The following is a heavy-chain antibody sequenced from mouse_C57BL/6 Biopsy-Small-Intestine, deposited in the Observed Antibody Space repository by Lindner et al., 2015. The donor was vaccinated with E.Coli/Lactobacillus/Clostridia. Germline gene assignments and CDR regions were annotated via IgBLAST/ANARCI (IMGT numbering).Heavy chain of an antibody. J-gene: IGHJ4*01. CDR1: GYTFAGYW. CDR2: ILPGSADA. CDR3: ARRPLLWLRRGAMDY. Sequence: VQLQESGAELMKPGASVKLSCKATGYTFAGYWIEWVKQRPGHGLEWVGEILPGSADANYNEKFKAKATLTVDKSSSTAYMQLKSLTSEDSAVYYCARRPLLWLRRGAMDYWGQGTSVTVSS. D-gene: IGHD2-2*01. V-gene: IGHV1-9*01.